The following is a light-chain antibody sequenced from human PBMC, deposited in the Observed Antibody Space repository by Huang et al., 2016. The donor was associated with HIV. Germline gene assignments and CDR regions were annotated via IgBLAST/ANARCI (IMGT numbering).Light chain of an antibody. J-gene: IGKJ2*01. Sequence: EIILTQSPATLSLSPGETATLSCRASQRVSGSNLAWYQQKLGQAPRLLIYAASTRATGIADRFSASGSGTDFTLTISGLEPEDFAVYYCQHYGSLFTFGQGTEVEIK. CDR1: QRVSGSN. V-gene: IGKV3-20*01. CDR2: AAS. CDR3: QHYGSLFT.